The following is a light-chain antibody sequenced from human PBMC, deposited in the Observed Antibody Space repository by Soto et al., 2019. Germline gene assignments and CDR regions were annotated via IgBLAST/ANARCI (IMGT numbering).Light chain of an antibody. Sequence: EIVLTQSPGTLSLSPGERATLSCRASQSVSSSYLAWYQQKPGQAPRLVIYGASRRATGIPDRFRGSGSGTDFTLTISRLEPEDFAVYYCQQYGSSLTVGGGTKVEIK. V-gene: IGKV3-20*01. CDR3: QQYGSSLT. CDR1: QSVSSSY. CDR2: GAS. J-gene: IGKJ4*02.